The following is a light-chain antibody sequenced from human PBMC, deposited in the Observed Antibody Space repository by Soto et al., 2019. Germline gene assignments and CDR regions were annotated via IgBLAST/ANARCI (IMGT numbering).Light chain of an antibody. Sequence: DIQMTQSPSSLSASVGNRVTITCRASQGISNYLAWYQQKPGKVPKLLIYAASTLQSGVPSRFSGSGSGTDFTLTISSLQPEDVPTYYCQKYNSAPLGQGTRLEI. J-gene: IGKJ5*01. CDR1: QGISNY. CDR3: QKYNSAP. CDR2: AAS. V-gene: IGKV1-27*01.